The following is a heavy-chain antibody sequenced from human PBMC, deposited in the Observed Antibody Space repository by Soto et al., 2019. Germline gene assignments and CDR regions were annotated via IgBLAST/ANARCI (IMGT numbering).Heavy chain of an antibody. CDR2: MNPNSGNT. D-gene: IGHD3-3*01. V-gene: IGHV1-8*01. J-gene: IGHJ6*02. CDR3: ARAGGTIFGVVEDGMDV. CDR1: GYTFTSYD. Sequence: ASVKVSCKASGYTFTSYDINWVLQATGQGLEWMGWMNPNSGNTGYAQKFQGWVTMTRDTSISTAYMELSRLRSDDTAVYYCARAGGTIFGVVEDGMDVWGQGTTVTVSS.